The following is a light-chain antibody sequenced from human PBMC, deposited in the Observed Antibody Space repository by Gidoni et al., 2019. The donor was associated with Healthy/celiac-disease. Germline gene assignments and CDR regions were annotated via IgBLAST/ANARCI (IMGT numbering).Light chain of an antibody. CDR3: CSYAGSSPGV. CDR1: SSDVWSYNL. V-gene: IGLV2-23*01. J-gene: IGLJ3*02. Sequence: QSALTQPASVSGSPGQSITISCTGTSSDVWSYNLVSWYQQHPGKAPKLMIYEGSKRPSGVSNRFSGSKSGNTASLTISGLQAEDEADYYCCSYAGSSPGVFGGGTKLTVL. CDR2: EGS.